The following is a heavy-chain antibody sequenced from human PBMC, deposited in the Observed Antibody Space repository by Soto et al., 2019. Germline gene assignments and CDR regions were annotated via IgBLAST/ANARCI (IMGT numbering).Heavy chain of an antibody. CDR1: GFKFDDYS. J-gene: IGHJ4*02. Sequence: PGGSLRLSCATSGFKFDDYSMHWVRQTPGKGLEWVCLISRDGRRTNYADSVRGRFTISRDNSKNSLYLQMNSLRSEDTAVYYCARDNAYDYWGQGTLVTVSS. CDR3: ARDNAYDY. CDR2: ISRDGRRT. V-gene: IGHV3-43*01. D-gene: IGHD2-21*01.